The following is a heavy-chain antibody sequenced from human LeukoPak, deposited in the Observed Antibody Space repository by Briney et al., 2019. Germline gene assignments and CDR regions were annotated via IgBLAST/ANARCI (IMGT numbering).Heavy chain of an antibody. V-gene: IGHV3-30*02. CDR1: GFTFSSYG. J-gene: IGHJ4*02. D-gene: IGHD3-3*02. CDR2: IRYDGSIK. CDR3: AKDAHLLGEGFDY. Sequence: PGGSLRLSCAASGFTFSSYGMHWVRQAPGKGLEWVAFIRYDGSIKYYADSVKGRFTISRDNSKNTLYLQMNSLRAEDTAVYYCAKDAHLLGEGFDYWGQGTLVTVSS.